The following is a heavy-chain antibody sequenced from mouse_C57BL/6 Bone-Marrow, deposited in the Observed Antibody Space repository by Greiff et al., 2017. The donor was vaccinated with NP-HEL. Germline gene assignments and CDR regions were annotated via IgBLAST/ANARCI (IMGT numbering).Heavy chain of an antibody. Sequence: EVQRVESGGGLVKPGGSLKLSCAASGFTFSSYAMSWVRQTPEKRLEWVATISDGGSYTYYPDNVKGRFTISRDNAKNNMYLQRSHLKSEDTAMYYCARNVVTTEDFDYWGQGTTLTVSS. J-gene: IGHJ2*01. V-gene: IGHV5-4*01. CDR1: GFTFSSYA. CDR2: ISDGGSYT. D-gene: IGHD2-2*01. CDR3: ARNVVTTEDFDY.